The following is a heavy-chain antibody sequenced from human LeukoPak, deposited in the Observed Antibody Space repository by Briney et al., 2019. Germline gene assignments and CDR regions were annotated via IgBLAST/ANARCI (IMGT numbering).Heavy chain of an antibody. Sequence: GASVKVSCKASGYTFTGYYMHWVRQAPGQGLEWMGWINPNSGGTNYAQKFQGRVTMTRDTSISTAYMELSRLRSDDTAVYYCARGLTIFGVVSPRGMDVWGKGTTVTVSS. CDR1: GYTFTGYY. D-gene: IGHD3-3*01. CDR3: ARGLTIFGVVSPRGMDV. V-gene: IGHV1-2*02. CDR2: INPNSGGT. J-gene: IGHJ6*04.